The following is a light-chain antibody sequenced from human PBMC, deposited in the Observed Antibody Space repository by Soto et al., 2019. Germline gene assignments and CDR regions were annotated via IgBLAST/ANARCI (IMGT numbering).Light chain of an antibody. J-gene: IGLJ1*01. CDR2: YDS. CDR3: QVWDSSSDRYV. CDR1: NIGSKS. V-gene: IGLV3-21*04. Sequence: SYELTQPPSVSVAPGKTARLTCGGNNIGSKSVHWYQQKPGQAPVLVIYYDSDRPSGIPERFSGSNSGNTATLTISRVEAGDEADYYCQVWDSSSDRYVFGTGTKVTVL.